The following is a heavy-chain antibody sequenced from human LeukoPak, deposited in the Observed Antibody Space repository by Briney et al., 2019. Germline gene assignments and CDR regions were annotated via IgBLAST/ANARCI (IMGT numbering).Heavy chain of an antibody. V-gene: IGHV3-23*01. CDR2: ISGSAGIT. CDR1: GFAFSSYA. CDR3: AKAGAYCGGDCWFDY. Sequence: PGGSLRLSCAASGFAFSSYAMSWVRQAPGKGLEWVSVISGSAGITYYADSVEGRLTISRDNSKNTLYLQMNSLRAEDTAVYYCAKAGAYCGGDCWFDYWGQGTLVTVSS. J-gene: IGHJ4*02. D-gene: IGHD2-21*02.